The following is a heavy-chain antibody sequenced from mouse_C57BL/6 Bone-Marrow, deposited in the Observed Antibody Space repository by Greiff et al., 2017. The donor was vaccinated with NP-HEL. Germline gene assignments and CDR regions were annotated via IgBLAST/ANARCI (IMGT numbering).Heavy chain of an antibody. CDR2: ISNGGGST. D-gene: IGHD2-4*01. CDR3: ARGGLRRYFDY. V-gene: IGHV5-12*01. CDR1: GFTFSDYY. J-gene: IGHJ2*01. Sequence: EVKLVESGGGLVQPGGSLKLSCAASGFTFSDYYMYWVRQTPEKRLEWVAYISNGGGSTYYPDTVKGRFTISRDNAKNTLYLQMSRLKSEDTAMYYCARGGLRRYFDYWGQGTTLTVSS.